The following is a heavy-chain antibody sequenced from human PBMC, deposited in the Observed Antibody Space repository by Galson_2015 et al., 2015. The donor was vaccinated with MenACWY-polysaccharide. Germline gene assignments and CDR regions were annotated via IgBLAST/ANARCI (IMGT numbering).Heavy chain of an antibody. Sequence: SLRLSCAASGFTFIDFAMSWVRQAPGRGLEWVSGISGGGGSTYYADSVKGRFSISRDNSKNTLYLQVDSLRAEDTAVYFCAKDSRHYSWSPPYGAFDYWGHGTLVPVSP. D-gene: IGHD2-15*01. CDR3: AKDSRHYSWSPPYGAFDY. CDR2: ISGGGGST. CDR1: GFTFIDFA. V-gene: IGHV3-23*01. J-gene: IGHJ4*01.